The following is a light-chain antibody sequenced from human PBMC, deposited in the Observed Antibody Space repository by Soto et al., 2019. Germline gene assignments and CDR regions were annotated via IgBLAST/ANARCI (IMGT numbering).Light chain of an antibody. J-gene: IGKJ4*01. CDR3: HQLDSYPVT. V-gene: IGKV1-9*01. CDR1: QGLNSY. Sequence: DIQLTQSPSFLSASVGDRVTITCRASQGLNSYFAWYQQKPGKAPKLLLYATSTLQSVFPSRFSGSGSGAEFTLTITGLQPEDIATYYCHQLDSYPVTFGGGTKVEIK. CDR2: ATS.